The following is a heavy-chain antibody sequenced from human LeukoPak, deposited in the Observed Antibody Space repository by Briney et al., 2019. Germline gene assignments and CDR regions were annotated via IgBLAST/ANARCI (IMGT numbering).Heavy chain of an antibody. V-gene: IGHV3-48*03. Sequence: GGSLRLSCAASGFTFSTYEMNWVRQAPGKGLEWVSYISGSGRTIYYADSVKGRFTISRDDAKNSLYLQMNSLRTEDTAVYYCASSTAIGYWGQGTLVTVSS. CDR1: GFTFSTYE. J-gene: IGHJ4*02. CDR2: ISGSGRTI. CDR3: ASSTAIGY.